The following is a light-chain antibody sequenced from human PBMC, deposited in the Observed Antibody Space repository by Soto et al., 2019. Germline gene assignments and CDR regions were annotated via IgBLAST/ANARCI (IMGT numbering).Light chain of an antibody. CDR2: EVS. CDR3: SSYTSISTVV. V-gene: IGLV2-14*01. CDR1: SSDVGGYKY. Sequence: QSVLTQPASVSGSPGQSITISCTGTSSDVGGYKYVSWYQHHPGKGPKLMIYEVSNRPSGVSNRFSGSKSGNTASLTISGLQAEDEADYYCSSYTSISTVVFGGGTKLTVL. J-gene: IGLJ2*01.